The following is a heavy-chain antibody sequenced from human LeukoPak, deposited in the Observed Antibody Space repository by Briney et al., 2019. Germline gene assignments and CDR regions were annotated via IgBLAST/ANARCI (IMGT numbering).Heavy chain of an antibody. CDR1: GFTFSSYS. J-gene: IGHJ4*02. Sequence: GGSLRLSCAASGFTFSSYSMNWVRQAPGEGLEWVSSISSSSSYIYYADSVKGRFSISRDNSKNTLYLQMNSLRAEDTAVYYCARDRGSGTFQGGYFDYWGQGTLVTVSS. CDR3: ARDRGSGTFQGGYFDY. CDR2: ISSSSSYI. D-gene: IGHD3-16*01. V-gene: IGHV3-21*01.